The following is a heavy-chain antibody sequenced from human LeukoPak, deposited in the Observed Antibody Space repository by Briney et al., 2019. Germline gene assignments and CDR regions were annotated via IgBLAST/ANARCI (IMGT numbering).Heavy chain of an antibody. CDR3: ARVWGYCTNGVCYIASFDL. CDR1: GGSISSYY. Sequence: PSETLSLTCTVSGGSISSYYWSWIRQPPGKGLEWVGDIYYSGSTNYNPSLKSRVTISVDTSKNQFSLKLSSVTAADTAVYYCARVWGYCTNGVCYIASFDLWGRGTLVTVSS. CDR2: IYYSGST. V-gene: IGHV4-59*01. D-gene: IGHD2-8*01. J-gene: IGHJ2*01.